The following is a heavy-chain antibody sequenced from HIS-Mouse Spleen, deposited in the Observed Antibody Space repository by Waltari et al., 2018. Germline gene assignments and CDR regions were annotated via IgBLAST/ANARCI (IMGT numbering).Heavy chain of an antibody. V-gene: IGHV3-53*02. CDR2: IYSGGST. D-gene: IGHD3-10*01. J-gene: IGHJ4*02. Sequence: EVQLVETGGGLIQPGGSLRLPCGASGFHVRRHYLPRVRRAPGKGLEWVSVIYSGGSTYYADSVKGRFTISRDNSKNTLYLQMNSLRAEDTAVYYCARHYYYGSGSYYFDYWGQGTLVTVSS. CDR3: ARHYYYGSGSYYFDY. CDR1: GFHVRRHY.